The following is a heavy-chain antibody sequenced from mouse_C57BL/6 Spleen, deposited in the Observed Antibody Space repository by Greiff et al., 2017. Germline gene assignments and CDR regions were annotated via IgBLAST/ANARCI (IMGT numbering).Heavy chain of an antibody. CDR2: IDPEDGDT. J-gene: IGHJ2*01. V-gene: IGHV14-2*01. CDR3: ARGPTTVVATGDY. D-gene: IGHD1-1*01. CDR1: GFNIKDYY. Sequence: EVQLQQSGAELVKPGASVKLSCTASGFNIKDYYMHWVKQRTEQGLEWIGRIDPEDGDTKYAPKFQGKATITADTSSNTAYLQLVSLTSEDTSVYYCARGPTTVVATGDYWGQGTTLTVSS.